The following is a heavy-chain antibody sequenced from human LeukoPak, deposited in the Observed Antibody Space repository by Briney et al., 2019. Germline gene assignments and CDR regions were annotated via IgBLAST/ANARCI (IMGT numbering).Heavy chain of an antibody. CDR3: ARVNFGGAIVD. CDR1: EFTVSRNY. D-gene: IGHD3-16*02. V-gene: IGHV3-53*01. Sequence: GGSLRLSCAASEFTVSRNYMNWVRQAPGKGLEWVSGIYTGGSANYADSVKGRFTISRDNSKNTLYLQMNSLRVEDTAVYYCARVNFGGAIVDWGQGTLITVSS. J-gene: IGHJ4*02. CDR2: IYTGGSA.